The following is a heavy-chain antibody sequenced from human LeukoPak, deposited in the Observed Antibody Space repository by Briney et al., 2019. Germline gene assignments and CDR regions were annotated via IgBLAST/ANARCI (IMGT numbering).Heavy chain of an antibody. J-gene: IGHJ4*02. CDR2: ISYDGSNK. CDR1: GFTFSSYA. CDR3: ARDYDSSGEYYFDY. D-gene: IGHD3-22*01. Sequence: GGSLRLSCAASGFTFSSYAMHWVRQAPGKGLEWVAVISYDGSNKYYADSVKGRFTISRDNSKNTLYLQMNSLRAEDTAVYYCARDYDSSGEYYFDYWGQGTLVTVSP. V-gene: IGHV3-30-3*01.